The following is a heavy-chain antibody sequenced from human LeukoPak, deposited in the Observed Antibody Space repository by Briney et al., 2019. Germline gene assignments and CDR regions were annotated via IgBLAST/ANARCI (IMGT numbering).Heavy chain of an antibody. CDR2: ISGRGDST. J-gene: IGHJ4*02. V-gene: IGHV3-23*01. CDR3: AKDVQMTRNDYYNYFDY. D-gene: IGHD3-22*01. CDR1: GFTFTSNA. Sequence: GGSLRLSCAASGFTFTSNAMAWVRQAPGKGLEWVSGISGRGDSTYYAESVKGRFTISRDNAKNSLYLQMNSLRPEDTALYYCAKDVQMTRNDYYNYFDYWGQGTLVTVSS.